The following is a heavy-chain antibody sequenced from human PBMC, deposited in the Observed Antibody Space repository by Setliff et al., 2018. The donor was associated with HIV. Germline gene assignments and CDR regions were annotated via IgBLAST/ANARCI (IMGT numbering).Heavy chain of an antibody. Sequence: SETLSLTCAVSGGLISSSNWWSWVRQPPGRGLEWIGEMYPSGSTNYNSSLKSRVTISVDTSKNQFSLKLSSVTAADTAVYYCARLVSSSSKFDSWGQGTLVTVSS. D-gene: IGHD6-6*01. CDR2: MYPSGST. CDR1: GGLISSSNW. V-gene: IGHV4-4*02. CDR3: ARLVSSSSKFDS. J-gene: IGHJ4*02.